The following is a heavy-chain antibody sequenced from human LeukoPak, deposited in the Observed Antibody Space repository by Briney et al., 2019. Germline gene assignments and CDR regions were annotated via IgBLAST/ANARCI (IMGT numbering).Heavy chain of an antibody. J-gene: IGHJ4*02. CDR3: AGEVDGPYYFEY. Sequence: PGGSLRPSCAASGFTFSSYSMNWVRQAPGKGLEWVSSISSSSSYIYYADSVKGRFTISRDNSKNTLYLQMNSLRAEDTAVYYCAGEVDGPYYFEYWGQGTLVTVSS. D-gene: IGHD5-24*01. V-gene: IGHV3-21*01. CDR1: GFTFSSYS. CDR2: ISSSSSYI.